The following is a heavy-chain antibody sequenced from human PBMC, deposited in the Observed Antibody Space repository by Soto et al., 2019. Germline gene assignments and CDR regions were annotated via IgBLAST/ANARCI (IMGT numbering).Heavy chain of an antibody. CDR3: ARATEMATTPPFLFDY. Sequence: SETLSLTCTVSGGSISSGGYYWSWIRQHPGKGLEWIGYIYYSGSTYYNPSLKSRVTISVDTSKNQFSLKLSSVTAADTAVYYCARATEMATTPPFLFDYWGQGTLVTVSS. D-gene: IGHD5-12*01. CDR1: GGSISSGGYY. CDR2: IYYSGST. V-gene: IGHV4-31*03. J-gene: IGHJ4*02.